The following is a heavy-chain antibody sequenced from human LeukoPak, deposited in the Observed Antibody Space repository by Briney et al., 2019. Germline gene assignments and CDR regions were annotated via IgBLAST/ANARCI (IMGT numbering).Heavy chain of an antibody. CDR3: AREPPNDSSGWYKWFDP. J-gene: IGHJ5*02. V-gene: IGHV1-2*02. CDR1: GYTFTGYY. Sequence: GASVKVSCKASGYTFTGYYMHWVRQAPGQGLEWMGWINPNSGGTNYAQKFQGRVTMTRDTSISTAYMELSRLRSDDTAVYYCAREPPNDSSGWYKWFDPWGQGTLVTVSS. D-gene: IGHD6-19*01. CDR2: INPNSGGT.